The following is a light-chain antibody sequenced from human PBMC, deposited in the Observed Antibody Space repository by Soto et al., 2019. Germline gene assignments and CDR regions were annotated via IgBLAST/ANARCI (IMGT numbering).Light chain of an antibody. CDR2: EIN. J-gene: IGLJ1*01. V-gene: IGLV2-8*01. Sequence: QSVLTQPPSASGSPGQSVTISCTGTSSDVGAYDYVSWYQQHPGKAPKLMIYEINKRPSGVPDRFSGSKSGNTASLTVSGLQAEDEADYYCCSYAGSYTFVFGTGTKVTV. CDR3: CSYAGSYTFV. CDR1: SSDVGAYDY.